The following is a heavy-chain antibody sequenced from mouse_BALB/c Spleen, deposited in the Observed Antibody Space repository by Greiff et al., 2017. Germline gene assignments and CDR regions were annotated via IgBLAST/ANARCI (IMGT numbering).Heavy chain of an antibody. CDR2: ILPGSGST. CDR1: GYTFSSYW. V-gene: IGHV1-9*01. D-gene: IGHD2-14*01. Sequence: QVQLKESGAELMKPGASVKISCKATGYTFSSYWIEWVKQRPGHGLEWIGEILPGSGSTNYNEKFKGKATFTADTSSNTAYMQLSSLTSEDSAVYYCARFSYRYDGRGARFAYWGQGTLVTVSA. J-gene: IGHJ3*01. CDR3: ARFSYRYDGRGARFAY.